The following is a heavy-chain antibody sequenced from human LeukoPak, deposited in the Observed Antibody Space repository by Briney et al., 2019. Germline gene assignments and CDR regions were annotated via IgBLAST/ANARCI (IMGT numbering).Heavy chain of an antibody. CDR2: IWYDGSNK. Sequence: GGSLRLSCLASGFTFSSYGMHWVRQAPGKGLEWVAVIWYDGSNKYYADSVKGRFTISRDNSKNTLYLQMNSLRAEDTAVYYCARDPPGLTTVTTSAFDIWGQGTMVTVSS. CDR3: ARDPPGLTTVTTSAFDI. V-gene: IGHV3-33*08. CDR1: GFTFSSYG. D-gene: IGHD4-17*01. J-gene: IGHJ3*02.